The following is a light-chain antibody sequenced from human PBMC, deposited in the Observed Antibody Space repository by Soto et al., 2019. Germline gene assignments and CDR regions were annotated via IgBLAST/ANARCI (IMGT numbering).Light chain of an antibody. CDR3: QQSYSTPWT. CDR1: QSISSY. J-gene: IGKJ1*01. V-gene: IGKV1-39*01. CDR2: VAS. Sequence: DIQMTQSPSSLSASVGDRVTITCRASQSISSYLNWYQQKPGKAPKVLISVASSFQSGVPSRFSGRGSGTDFTLTISSLQPEDSATYYCQQSYSTPWTFGQGTKVEIK.